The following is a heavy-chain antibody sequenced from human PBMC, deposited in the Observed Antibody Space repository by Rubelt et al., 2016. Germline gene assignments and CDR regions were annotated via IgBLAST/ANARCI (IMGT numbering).Heavy chain of an antibody. V-gene: IGHV3-33*01. CDR2: IWYDGSNK. CDR3: ARGGMGGSTGYFDY. Sequence: GGVVQPGRSLRLSCAASGFTFSSYGMHWVRQAPGKGLEWVAVIWYDGSNKYSADSVKGRFTLSRDNSKNTLYLHMNSLRAEDTAVYYCARGGMGGSTGYFDYWGQGTLVTVSS. D-gene: IGHD1-26*01. CDR1: GFTFSSYG. J-gene: IGHJ4*02.